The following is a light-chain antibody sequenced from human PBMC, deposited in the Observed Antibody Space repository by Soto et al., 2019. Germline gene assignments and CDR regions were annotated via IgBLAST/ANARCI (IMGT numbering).Light chain of an antibody. J-gene: IGLJ2*01. Sequence: QSALTQPPSASGSPGQSVTISCTGTSSDVGGYNFVSWYQQHPGKAPKLMIYEVSERPSGVPDRFSGSKSGNTASLTVSGLQAEDEADYYCSSYAGSNIVVCCGVTKLTVL. CDR1: SSDVGGYNF. V-gene: IGLV2-8*01. CDR3: SSYAGSNIVV. CDR2: EVS.